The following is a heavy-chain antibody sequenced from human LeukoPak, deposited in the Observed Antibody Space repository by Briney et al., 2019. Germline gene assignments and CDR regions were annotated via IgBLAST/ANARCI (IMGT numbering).Heavy chain of an antibody. CDR1: GFTFSNYW. CDR2: MKHDGSEK. Sequence: GGSLRLSCAASGFTFSNYWMSWVRQAPGKGLEWVANMKHDGSEKYYVDSVKGRFTISRDNAKNSLYLQMNSLRAEDTAVYYCARDGYCSSTSCYYMDVWGKGTTVTVSS. J-gene: IGHJ6*03. V-gene: IGHV3-7*01. CDR3: ARDGYCSSTSCYYMDV. D-gene: IGHD2-2*03.